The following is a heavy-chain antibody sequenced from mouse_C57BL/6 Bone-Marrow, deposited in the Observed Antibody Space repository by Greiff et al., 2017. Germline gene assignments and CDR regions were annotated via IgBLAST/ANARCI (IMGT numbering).Heavy chain of an antibody. CDR2: INPSSGYT. V-gene: IGHV1-4*01. Sequence: QVQLQQSGAELARPGASVTMSCKASGYTFTSYTMHWVKQRPGQGLEWIGYINPSSGYTKYNQKFKDKATLTADKSSSTAYMQLSSLTSEDSAVYYCARLWDEGYFDYWGQGTTLTVSS. J-gene: IGHJ2*01. CDR3: ARLWDEGYFDY. D-gene: IGHD4-1*01. CDR1: GYTFTSYT.